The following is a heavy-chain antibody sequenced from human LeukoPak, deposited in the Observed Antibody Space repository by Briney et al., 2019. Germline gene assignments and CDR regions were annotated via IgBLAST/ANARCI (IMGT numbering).Heavy chain of an antibody. V-gene: IGHV3-30*03. CDR3: ARDPKWSNYFDY. J-gene: IGHJ4*02. CDR2: ISYDGNNK. CDR1: GFTFRSYG. Sequence: PGGSLRLSCAASGFTFRSYGMHWVRQAPGKGLEWVAVISYDGNNKYYEDSVKGRFTISRDNSKDTLYLQMNSLRAEDTAVYYCARDPKWSNYFDYWGQGTLVTVSS. D-gene: IGHD3-3*01.